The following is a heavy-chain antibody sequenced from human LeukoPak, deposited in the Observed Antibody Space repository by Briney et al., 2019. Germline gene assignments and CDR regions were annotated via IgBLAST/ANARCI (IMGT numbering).Heavy chain of an antibody. CDR1: GFTFNDYT. CDR2: ISWNGGST. Sequence: QPGGSLRLSCAASGFTFNDYTMHWVRQAPGKGLEWVSLISWNGGSTHYADSVKGRFTISRDNSKNSLFLQMHSLRTEDTALYYCAQADGGDYAHFQRWGQGTLVTVSS. D-gene: IGHD4-17*01. V-gene: IGHV3-43*01. J-gene: IGHJ1*01. CDR3: AQADGGDYAHFQR.